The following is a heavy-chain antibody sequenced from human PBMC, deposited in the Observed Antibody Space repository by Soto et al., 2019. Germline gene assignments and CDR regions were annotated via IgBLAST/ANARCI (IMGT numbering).Heavy chain of an antibody. CDR1: GGSISSGGYS. J-gene: IGHJ4*02. CDR3: ASMRWGYDSRGYGY. V-gene: IGHV4-30-2*01. D-gene: IGHD3-22*01. CDR2: IYHSGST. Sequence: QLQLQESGSGLVKPSQTLSLTCAVSGGSISSGGYSWSSIRQPPGKGLEWIGYIYHSGSTYYNPSLKSRVTISVDRSKNQFSLKLSSVTAADTAVYYCASMRWGYDSRGYGYWGQGTLVTVSS.